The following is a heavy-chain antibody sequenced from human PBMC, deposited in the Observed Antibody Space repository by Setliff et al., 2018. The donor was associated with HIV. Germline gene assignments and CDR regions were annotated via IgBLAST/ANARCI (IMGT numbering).Heavy chain of an antibody. D-gene: IGHD6-19*01. CDR1: GFTFNYLI. CDR2: INWYSDFI. J-gene: IGHJ6*03. CDR3: VREGSVGGRYYYYMNL. Sequence: PGGSLRLSCAASGFTFNYLIMYWVRQVPGKGLEWVSTINWYSDFIAYADSVKGRFTVARDNANSSLYLQMNSLRPEDSALYYCVREGSVGGRYYYYMNLWGKGTTVTVSS. V-gene: IGHV3-9*01.